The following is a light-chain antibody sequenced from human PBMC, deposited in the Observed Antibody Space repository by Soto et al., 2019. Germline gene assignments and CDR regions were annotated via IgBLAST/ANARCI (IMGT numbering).Light chain of an antibody. CDR3: SSYAGRSKLVI. V-gene: IGLV2-23*01. J-gene: IGLJ2*01. Sequence: QSVLTQPASVSGSPGQSITISCTGTTNDVGQYRLVAWYQQHPGKAPNLMIYGDTKRPSGVSDRFSGSKSGNTASLTISGLQSGDEADYYCSSYAGRSKLVIFGGGTKLTVL. CDR2: GDT. CDR1: TNDVGQYRL.